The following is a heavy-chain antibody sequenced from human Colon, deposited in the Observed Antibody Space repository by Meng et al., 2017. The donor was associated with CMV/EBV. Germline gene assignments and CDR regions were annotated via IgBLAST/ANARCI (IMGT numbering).Heavy chain of an antibody. CDR1: GFTFSDYA. Sequence: GGSLRLSCAASGFTFSDYAIHWVRQAPGKGLDWVTIISYDGSNKFYADSVKGRFTISRDNSKDTLYLQMSSLRAEDTGLYYCARGHTNSNIRYPYSGMDVWGQGTTVTVSS. D-gene: IGHD2/OR15-2a*01. V-gene: IGHV3-30-3*01. CDR2: ISYDGSNK. CDR3: ARGHTNSNIRYPYSGMDV. J-gene: IGHJ6*02.